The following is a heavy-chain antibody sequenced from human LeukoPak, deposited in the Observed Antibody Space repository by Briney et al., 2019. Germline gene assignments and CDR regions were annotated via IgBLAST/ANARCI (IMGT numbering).Heavy chain of an antibody. J-gene: IGHJ4*02. CDR2: INHSGST. CDR3: ARGDYYYDSSGYSYYFDY. D-gene: IGHD3-22*01. V-gene: IGHV4-34*01. Sequence: PSETLSLTCAVYGGSFSGYYWSWIRQPPGKGLEWIGEINHSGSTNYNPSLKSRVTISVDTSKNQFSLKLSSATAADTAVYYCARGDYYYDSSGYSYYFDYWGQGTLVTVSS. CDR1: GGSFSGYY.